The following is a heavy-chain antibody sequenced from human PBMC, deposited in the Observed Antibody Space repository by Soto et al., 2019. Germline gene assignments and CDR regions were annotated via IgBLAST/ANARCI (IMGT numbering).Heavy chain of an antibody. CDR1: GFTFSSYA. CDR3: AKDSSRVIAAEFDY. CDR2: ISGSGGST. Sequence: EVQLLESGGGLVQPGGSLRLSCAASGFTFSSYAMSWVRQAPGKGLEWVSAISGSGGSTYCADSVKGRFTISRDNSKNTLYLQMNGMRAEDTAVYYCAKDSSRVIAAEFDYWGQGTLVTVSS. J-gene: IGHJ4*02. V-gene: IGHV3-23*01. D-gene: IGHD6-13*01.